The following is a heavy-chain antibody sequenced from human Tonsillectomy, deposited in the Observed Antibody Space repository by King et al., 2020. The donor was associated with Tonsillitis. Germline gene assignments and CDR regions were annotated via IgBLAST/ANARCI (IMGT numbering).Heavy chain of an antibody. V-gene: IGHV1-46*01. CDR1: GYTFTSYY. CDR2: IKPSGGST. CDR3: ARGARWFGELSPFDY. Sequence: QLVQSGAEVKKPGASVKVSCKASGYTFTSYYMHWVRQAPGQGLEWMGIIKPSGGSTSYAQKFQGRVTMTRDTDTSTVYMELRSLRSEDTAVYYCARGARWFGELSPFDYWGQGTLVTVSS. D-gene: IGHD3-10*01. J-gene: IGHJ4*02.